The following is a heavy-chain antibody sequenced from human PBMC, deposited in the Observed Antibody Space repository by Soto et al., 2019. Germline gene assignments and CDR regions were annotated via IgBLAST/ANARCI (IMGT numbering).Heavy chain of an antibody. V-gene: IGHV4-34*01. CDR2: INHSGST. J-gene: IGHJ4*02. CDR1: GGSFSGYY. CDR3: ARGLDYVVY. Sequence: PSETLSLTWAVYGGSFSGYYWNWIRQPPGKGLEWIGEINHSGSTNYNPSLKSRVTISVDTSKNQFSLKLSSVTAADTAVSYCARGLDYVVYWGQGTLVTSPQ.